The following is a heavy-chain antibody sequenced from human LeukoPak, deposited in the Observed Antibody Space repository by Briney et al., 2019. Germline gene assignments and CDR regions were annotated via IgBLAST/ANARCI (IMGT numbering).Heavy chain of an antibody. D-gene: IGHD6-13*01. CDR3: AKGIAAAGYFDY. CDR1: GFTFDDYA. CDR2: ISGDGGST. V-gene: IGHV3-43*02. J-gene: IGHJ4*02. Sequence: GGSLRLSCAASGFTFDDYAMHSVRQAPGKSLEWVSLISGDGGSTYYADSVKGRFTISRDNSKNSLYLQMNSLRTEDTALYYCAKGIAAAGYFDYWGQGTLVTVSS.